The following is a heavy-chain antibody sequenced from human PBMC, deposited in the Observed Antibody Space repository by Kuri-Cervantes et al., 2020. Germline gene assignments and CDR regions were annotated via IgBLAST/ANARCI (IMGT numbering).Heavy chain of an antibody. V-gene: IGHV1-46*01. CDR3: ARSEMVAATLLDY. CDR2: INPSGGST. J-gene: IGHJ4*02. CDR1: GHTFTSYY. D-gene: IGHD2-15*01. Sequence: GESLKISCQASGHTFTSYYMHWVRQAPGQGLEWMGIINPSGGSTSYAQKFQGRVTMTRDTSTSTVYMELSSLRSEDTAVYYCARSEMVAATLLDYWGQGTLVTVSS.